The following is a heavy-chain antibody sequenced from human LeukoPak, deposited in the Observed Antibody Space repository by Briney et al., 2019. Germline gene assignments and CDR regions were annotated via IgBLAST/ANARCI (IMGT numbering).Heavy chain of an antibody. CDR1: VFTFSNDN. CDR3: ARSSITMTYYYMDV. CDR2: ISSGSTI. D-gene: IGHD3-22*01. J-gene: IGHJ6*03. V-gene: IGHV3-48*01. Sequence: GGSLRLSCVASVFTFSNDNMNWVRQAPGKGLEWISHISSGSTIYYADSVKGRFTISRDNGKNSLSLQMNSLRAEDTAVYYCARSSITMTYYYMDVWGKGTPVIVSS.